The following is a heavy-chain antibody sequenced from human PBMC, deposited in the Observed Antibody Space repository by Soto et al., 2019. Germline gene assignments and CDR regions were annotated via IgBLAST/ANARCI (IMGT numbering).Heavy chain of an antibody. CDR2: IIPVLDMA. D-gene: IGHD5-12*01. CDR1: GDIFDSLT. CDR3: ARDLGGYDCLYCYYYMDV. J-gene: IGHJ6*03. V-gene: IGHV1-69*08. Sequence: QVPLVQSGAEMKKPGSSVKVSCQASGDIFDSLTINWVRQAPGQGLEWMGRIIPVLDMANYAQKFQGRVTIIADKSTSTVYMELSSLTSEDTAVYYCARDLGGYDCLYCYYYMDVWGEGTTVTVSS.